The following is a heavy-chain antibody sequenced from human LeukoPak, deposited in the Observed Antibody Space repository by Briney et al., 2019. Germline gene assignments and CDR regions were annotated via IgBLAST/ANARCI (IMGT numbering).Heavy chain of an antibody. CDR2: IKQDGSEK. CDR1: GFTFSSYW. CDR3: ARSYSSSVWDY. D-gene: IGHD6-6*01. V-gene: IGHV3-7*01. J-gene: IGHJ4*02. Sequence: GGSLRLSCAASGFTFSSYWTRCVRQAPGEGLECVTNIKQDGSEKYYVDSVKGRFTISRDNAKNSLYLQMNSLRAEDTAEYYCARSYSSSVWDYWGQRTLVTVSS.